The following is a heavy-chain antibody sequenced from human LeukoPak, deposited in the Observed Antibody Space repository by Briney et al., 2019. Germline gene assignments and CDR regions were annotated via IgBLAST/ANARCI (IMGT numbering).Heavy chain of an antibody. V-gene: IGHV3-21*01. D-gene: IGHD6-13*01. Sequence: GGSLRLSCAASGFTFSSYSMNWVRQAPGKGLEWVSSISSSSSYIYYADSVKGRFTISRGNAKNSLYLQMSSLRAEDTAVYYCARDSQAAGIGNWFDPWGQGTLVTVSS. CDR2: ISSSSSYI. J-gene: IGHJ5*02. CDR1: GFTFSSYS. CDR3: ARDSQAAGIGNWFDP.